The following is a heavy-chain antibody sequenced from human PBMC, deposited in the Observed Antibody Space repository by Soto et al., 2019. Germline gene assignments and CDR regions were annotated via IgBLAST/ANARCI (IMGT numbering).Heavy chain of an antibody. Sequence: SYTLSPTGTISVGSISTDDYYWFWIRQPPGKGLEWIGYIHYSGSTYYNRSLNSRVTISVDTSRNLFSLKLSSVTAADTAEYYCGRELFPSRQPPPLDYWSKGTIVT. J-gene: IGHJ4*02. CDR1: VGSISTDDYY. D-gene: IGHD6-13*01. V-gene: IGHV4-30-4*01. CDR3: GRELFPSRQPPPLDY. CDR2: IHYSGST.